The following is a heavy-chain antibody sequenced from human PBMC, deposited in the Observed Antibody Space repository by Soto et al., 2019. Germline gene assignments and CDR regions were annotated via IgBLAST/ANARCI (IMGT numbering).Heavy chain of an antibody. CDR3: ARVSGYYLPDY. J-gene: IGHJ4*02. CDR1: GYTFTNYA. CDR2: INAGNGNT. D-gene: IGHD5-12*01. V-gene: IGHV1-3*05. Sequence: QVQLVQSGAEEKKPGASVKVSCKASGYTFTNYATHWVRQAPGQRLEWMGWINAGNGNTKYSQKFQGRGTITRDTSASTAYMELSSLRSDDTAVYYCARVSGYYLPDYWGQGTLFNVSS.